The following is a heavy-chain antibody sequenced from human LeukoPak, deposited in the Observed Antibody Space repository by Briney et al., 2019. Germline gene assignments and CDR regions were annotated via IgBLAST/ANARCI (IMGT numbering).Heavy chain of an antibody. V-gene: IGHV3-23*01. Sequence: GGSLRLSCAASGFTFSSYAMSWVRQAPGKGLEWVSAISGSGGSTYYADSVKGRFTISRDNSKNTLYLQVNSLRAEDTAVYYCAKLGASRFWGYWGQGTLVTVSS. CDR3: AKLGASRFWGY. CDR2: ISGSGGST. D-gene: IGHD2-2*01. J-gene: IGHJ4*02. CDR1: GFTFSSYA.